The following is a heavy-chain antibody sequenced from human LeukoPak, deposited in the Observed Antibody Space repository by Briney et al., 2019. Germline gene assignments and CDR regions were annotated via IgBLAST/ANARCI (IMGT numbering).Heavy chain of an antibody. CDR1: GYTFTSYD. CDR3: ARASYYDFWSGYLPFDY. CDR2: MNPNSGNT. V-gene: IGHV1-8*01. D-gene: IGHD3-3*01. J-gene: IGHJ4*02. Sequence: GASVKVSCKASGYTFTSYDINWVRQATGQGLEWMGWMNPNSGNTGYAQKFQGRVTMTRNTSISTAYMELSSLGSEDTAVYYCARASYYDFWSGYLPFDYWGQGTLVTVSS.